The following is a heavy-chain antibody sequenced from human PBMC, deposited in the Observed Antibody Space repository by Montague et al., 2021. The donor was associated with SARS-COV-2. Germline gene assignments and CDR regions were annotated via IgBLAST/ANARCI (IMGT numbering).Heavy chain of an antibody. D-gene: IGHD3-10*01. Sequence: SLRLSCAASGFTFSSYAMSWVRQAPGKGLEWVSVIYSGGSSTYYADSAKGRFTISRDNSKNTLYLQMNSLRVEDTAVYYCAKGGMVRGNGYYYYGMDAWGQGTTVTVSS. CDR1: GFTFSSYA. V-gene: IGHV3-23*03. CDR2: IYSGGSST. CDR3: AKGGMVRGNGYYYYGMDA. J-gene: IGHJ6*02.